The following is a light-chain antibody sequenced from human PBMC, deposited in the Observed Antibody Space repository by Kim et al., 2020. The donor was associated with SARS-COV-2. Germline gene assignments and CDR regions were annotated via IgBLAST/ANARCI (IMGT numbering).Light chain of an antibody. V-gene: IGKV3-20*01. J-gene: IGKJ5*01. CDR1: QTVDTRY. CDR3: QQYGTFT. Sequence: EIVLTQSPDTLSLSPGERASLSCRASQTVDTRYLAWYQEKPGQAPRLLIFGAFIRAAGIPERFSGSGSGTDFTLSINRLEPEDFAIYYCQQYGTFTFGQGTRLEIK. CDR2: GAF.